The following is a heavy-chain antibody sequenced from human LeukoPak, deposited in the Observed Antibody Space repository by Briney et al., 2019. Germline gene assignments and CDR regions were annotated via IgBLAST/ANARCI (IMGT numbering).Heavy chain of an antibody. J-gene: IGHJ3*01. CDR2: VYYSGNT. CDR1: GGSISSHF. Sequence: SGTLSLTCSVSGGSISSHFWTWIRQPPGKGLEWIWYVYYSGNTNYIPSLRSRVTISIDTSKNQFSLNLKSVTAADTAIYYCAREGLAARRGAFDFWGQETVVSVSS. CDR3: AREGLAARRGAFDF. D-gene: IGHD6-6*01. V-gene: IGHV4-59*11.